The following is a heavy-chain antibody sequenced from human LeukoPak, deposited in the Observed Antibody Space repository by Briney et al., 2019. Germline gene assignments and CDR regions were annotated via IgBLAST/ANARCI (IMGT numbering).Heavy chain of an antibody. Sequence: GGSLRLSCAASGFTFSSYAMSWVRQAPGKGLEWVSTISGSGGSTYYADSVKGRFTISRDNSNNTLHLQMNSLRAEDTAVYYCAKVCSSSWSPNWFDPWGQGTLVTVSS. D-gene: IGHD6-13*01. J-gene: IGHJ5*02. CDR3: AKVCSSSWSPNWFDP. CDR1: GFTFSSYA. CDR2: ISGSGGST. V-gene: IGHV3-23*01.